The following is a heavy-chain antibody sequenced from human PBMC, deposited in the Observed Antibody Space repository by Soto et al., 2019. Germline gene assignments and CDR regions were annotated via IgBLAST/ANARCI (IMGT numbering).Heavy chain of an antibody. D-gene: IGHD3-10*01. CDR2: VYNGGNA. Sequence: EVQLVESGGRLVQSGGSLRLSCAASGFSVSSNYMSWVRQAPGKGLEWVSIVYNGGNADYADSVRGRFTISRHSSENTIYLERSSLRGEDTAVYYCARVKGSRNCFGIWGRGTLVTVSS. V-gene: IGHV3-53*04. CDR3: ARVKGSRNCFGI. J-gene: IGHJ2*01. CDR1: GFSVSSNY.